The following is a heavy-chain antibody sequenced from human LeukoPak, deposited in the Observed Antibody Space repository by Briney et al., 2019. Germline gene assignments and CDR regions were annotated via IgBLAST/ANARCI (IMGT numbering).Heavy chain of an antibody. J-gene: IGHJ4*02. CDR2: INHSGSA. CDR1: GGSFSGYY. Sequence: SETLSLTCAVYGGSFSGYYWTWIRQTPGKGLGWIGQINHSGSANYNPSLKSRVTMSVDTSKNQFSLKLTSVTAADTAVYYCARGCPGYWGQGTLVTVSS. CDR3: ARGCPGY. V-gene: IGHV4-34*01.